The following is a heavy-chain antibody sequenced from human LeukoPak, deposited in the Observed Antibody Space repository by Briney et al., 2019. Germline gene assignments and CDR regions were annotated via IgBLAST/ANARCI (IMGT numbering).Heavy chain of an antibody. J-gene: IGHJ4*02. Sequence: GGSLRLSCVASGFTFSNYWMTWVRQAPGKGLEWVANIKLDGSEAYYVDSVKGRFTISRDNTQNSLYLQMNSLRAEDTAVYYCARLYLPATRFDYWGQGTLVTVSS. CDR1: GFTFSNYW. CDR3: ARLYLPATRFDY. V-gene: IGHV3-7*03. D-gene: IGHD5-24*01. CDR2: IKLDGSEA.